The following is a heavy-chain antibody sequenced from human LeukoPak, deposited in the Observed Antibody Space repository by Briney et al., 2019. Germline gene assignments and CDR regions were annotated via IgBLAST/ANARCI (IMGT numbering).Heavy chain of an antibody. Sequence: SGTLSLTCAVSGGSISSSNWWSWVRQPPGKGLEWIGEINHSGSINYNPSLKSRVTISVDTSKNQFSLKLSSVTAADTAVYYCARGRRWIAVAGTFDYWGQGTLVTVSS. J-gene: IGHJ4*02. CDR3: ARGRRWIAVAGTFDY. D-gene: IGHD6-19*01. V-gene: IGHV4-4*02. CDR2: INHSGSI. CDR1: GGSISSSNW.